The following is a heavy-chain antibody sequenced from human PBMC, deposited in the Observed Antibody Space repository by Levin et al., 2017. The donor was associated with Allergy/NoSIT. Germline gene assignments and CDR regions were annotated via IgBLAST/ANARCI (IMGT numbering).Heavy chain of an antibody. J-gene: IGHJ6*02. Sequence: GGSLRLSCAASGFTFSSYSMNWVRQAPGKGLEWVSSISSSSSYIFYADSVKGRFTISRDNAKSSLYLQINSPRAEDTAVYYCARVYCGGDCYGSYYYYGMDVWGQGTTVTVSS. CDR2: ISSSSSYI. V-gene: IGHV3-21*01. CDR1: GFTFSSYS. D-gene: IGHD2-21*02. CDR3: ARVYCGGDCYGSYYYYGMDV.